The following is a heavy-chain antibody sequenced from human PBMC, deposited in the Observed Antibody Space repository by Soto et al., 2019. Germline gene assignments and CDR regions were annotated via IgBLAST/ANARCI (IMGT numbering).Heavy chain of an antibody. CDR1: GFTFSTYG. D-gene: IGHD2-2*01. CDR3: AKVIDATDCSSSSCSRASDV. V-gene: IGHV3-30*18. Sequence: LRLSCAASGFTFSTYGMHWVRQAPGRGRKWVGWLSYEGSSKFDADNVKGPFTISRDNTMNTLYLEVNSLRDEDTAVYYCAKVIDATDCSSSSCSRASDVWGQGTMVTVSS. CDR2: LSYEGSSK. J-gene: IGHJ3*01.